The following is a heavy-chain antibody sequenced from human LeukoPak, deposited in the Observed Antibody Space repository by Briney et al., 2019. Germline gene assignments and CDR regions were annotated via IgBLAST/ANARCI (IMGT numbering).Heavy chain of an antibody. D-gene: IGHD2-15*01. J-gene: IGHJ3*01. CDR2: ISSSSSYI. CDR1: GFTFSSYS. Sequence: GGSLRLSCAASGFTFSSYSMNWVRQAPGKGLEWVSSISSSSSYIYYADSVKGRFTVSRDNGKNSLLLQMNSLRAEDTALYYCARGYSRAAFVWGQGTVVAVSS. V-gene: IGHV3-21*01. CDR3: ARGYSRAAFV.